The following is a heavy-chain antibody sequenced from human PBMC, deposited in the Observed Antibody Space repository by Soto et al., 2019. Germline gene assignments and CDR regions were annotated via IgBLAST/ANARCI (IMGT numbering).Heavy chain of an antibody. CDR2: IIPIFGTA. CDR1: GGTFSSYA. CDR3: AIVGGITGTENWFDP. Sequence: SVKVSCKASGGTFSSYAISWVRQAPGQGLEWMGGIIPIFGTANYAQKFQGRVTITADESTSTAYMELSSLRSEDTAVYYCAIVGGITGTENWFDPWGEGTLVTVSS. V-gene: IGHV1-69*13. J-gene: IGHJ5*02. D-gene: IGHD1-20*01.